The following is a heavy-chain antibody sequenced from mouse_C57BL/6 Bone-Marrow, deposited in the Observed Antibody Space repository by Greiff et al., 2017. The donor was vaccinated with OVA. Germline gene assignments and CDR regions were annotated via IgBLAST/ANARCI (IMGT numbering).Heavy chain of an antibody. CDR1: GYTFTSYW. V-gene: IGHV1-55*01. J-gene: IGHJ3*01. CDR3: ARAGDGSSGMAY. Sequence: VQLQQPGAELVKPGASVKMSCKASGYTFTSYWITWVKQRPGQGLEWIGDIYPGSGSTNYNEKFKSKATLTVDTSSSTAYMQLSSLTSEDSAVYYCARAGDGSSGMAYWGQGTLVTVSA. CDR2: IYPGSGST. D-gene: IGHD1-1*01.